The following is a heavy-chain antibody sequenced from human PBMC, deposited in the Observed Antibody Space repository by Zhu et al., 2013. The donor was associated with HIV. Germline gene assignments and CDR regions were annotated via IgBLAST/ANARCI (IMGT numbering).Heavy chain of an antibody. J-gene: IGHJ4*02. V-gene: IGHV1-46*01. CDR3: ARGGTTVVTGARSGTT. CDR2: INPSGGST. D-gene: IGHD4-17*01. CDR1: GYTFTSYY. Sequence: QVQLVQSGAEVKKPGASVKVSCKASGYTFTSYYMHWVRQAPGQGLEWMGIINPSGGSTSYAQKFQGRVTMTRDTSTSTVYMELSSLRSEDTAVYYCARGGTTVVTGARSGTTWGQGTLGHRLL.